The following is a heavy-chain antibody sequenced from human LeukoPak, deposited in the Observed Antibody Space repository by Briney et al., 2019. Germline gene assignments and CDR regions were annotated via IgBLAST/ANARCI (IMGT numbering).Heavy chain of an antibody. J-gene: IGHJ4*02. Sequence: GGSLRLSCAASGFTFSSYEMNWVRRSPGKGLEWVSYISSSGSTIYYADSVKGRFTISRDNARNSLYLQMNSLRAEDTAVYYCARDRYRSSTSCYDPDYFDYWGQGTLVTVSS. CDR1: GFTFSSYE. CDR3: ARDRYRSSTSCYDPDYFDY. CDR2: ISSSGSTI. D-gene: IGHD2-2*01. V-gene: IGHV3-48*03.